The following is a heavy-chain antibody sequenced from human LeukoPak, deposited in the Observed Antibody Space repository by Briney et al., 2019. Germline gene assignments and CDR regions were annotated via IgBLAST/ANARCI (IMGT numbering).Heavy chain of an antibody. CDR2: ISGSGSTI. V-gene: IGHV3-11*01. J-gene: IGHJ4*02. D-gene: IGHD5-12*01. CDR1: GFIFSDSF. Sequence: GGSLRLSCAASGFIFSDSFMSWIRQAPGKGLEWASYISGSGSTIYYPDPVKGRFTISRDNAKKSLYLQMNSLRPEDTAVYYCARLSGYAVESWGQGTLVTVSS. CDR3: ARLSGYAVES.